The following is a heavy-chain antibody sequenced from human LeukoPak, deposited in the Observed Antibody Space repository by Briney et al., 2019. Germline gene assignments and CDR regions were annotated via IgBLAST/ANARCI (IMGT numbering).Heavy chain of an antibody. CDR3: ARGLGAFDI. V-gene: IGHV3-33*08. Sequence: GGSLRLSCAASGFTFDNYAMTWVRQAPGKGLEWVAVIWYDGSNKYYADSVKGRFTISRDNSKNTLYLQMNSLRAEDTAVYYCARGLGAFDIWGQGTMVTVSS. CDR1: GFTFDNYA. J-gene: IGHJ3*02. CDR2: IWYDGSNK.